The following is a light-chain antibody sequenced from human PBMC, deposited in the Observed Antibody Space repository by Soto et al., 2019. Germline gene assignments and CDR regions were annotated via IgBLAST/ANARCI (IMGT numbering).Light chain of an antibody. J-gene: IGLJ2*01. Sequence: QSALTQPASVSGSPGQSITISCTGTSSDVGGYNYVSWYQQHPGKAPKLMIYDVSNRPSGVSNRFSGSKSGNTASLTISGLQAEDEADYYCGSHTSSSTPVVFDGGTKLTVL. V-gene: IGLV2-14*01. CDR2: DVS. CDR3: GSHTSSSTPVV. CDR1: SSDVGGYNY.